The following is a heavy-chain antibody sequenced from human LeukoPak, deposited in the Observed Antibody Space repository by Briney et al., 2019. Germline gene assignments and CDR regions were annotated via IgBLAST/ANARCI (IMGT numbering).Heavy chain of an antibody. CDR2: IYYSGST. CDR1: GGSISSYY. D-gene: IGHD1-26*01. V-gene: IGHV4-59*01. Sequence: SETLSLTCTVSGGSISSYYWSWLRQPPGKGLEWIGYIYYSGSTNYNPSLKSRVTISVDTSKNQFSLKLSSVPAADTAVYYCARDKGSYYFDYWGQGTLVTVSS. J-gene: IGHJ4*02. CDR3: ARDKGSYYFDY.